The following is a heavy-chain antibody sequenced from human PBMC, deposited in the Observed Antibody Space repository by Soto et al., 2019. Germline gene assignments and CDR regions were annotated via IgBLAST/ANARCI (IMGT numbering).Heavy chain of an antibody. Sequence: QVQLVQSGAEVKKPGSSVKVSCKASGGTFSSYTISWVRQAPGQGLEWMGRIIPILGIANYAQKFQGRVTITADKSTSTAYMELSSLRSEDTAVYYCASRPPYYGDSNFDYWGQGTLVTVSS. V-gene: IGHV1-69*02. J-gene: IGHJ4*02. CDR1: GGTFSSYT. CDR3: ASRPPYYGDSNFDY. CDR2: IIPILGIA. D-gene: IGHD4-17*01.